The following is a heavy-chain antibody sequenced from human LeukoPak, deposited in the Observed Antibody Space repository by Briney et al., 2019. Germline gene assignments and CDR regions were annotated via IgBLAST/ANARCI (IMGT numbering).Heavy chain of an antibody. CDR2: IKQDGCEK. CDR3: ARGTIAAPGLDY. D-gene: IGHD6-13*01. J-gene: IGHJ4*02. V-gene: IGHV3-7*01. CDR1: GFTFRSYW. Sequence: GGSLTLPCTASGFTFRSYWMSWVRQAPGKGLEWVANIKQDGCEKHYVDSVKGRFTISRDNAKNSLYLQMNSLRAEDTAVYYCARGTIAAPGLDYWGQGTLVTVSS.